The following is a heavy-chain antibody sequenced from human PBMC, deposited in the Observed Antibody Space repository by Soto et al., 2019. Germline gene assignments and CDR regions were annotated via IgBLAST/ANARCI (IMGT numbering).Heavy chain of an antibody. Sequence: GESLKISCAASGFTFSSYGMHWVRQAPGKGLEWVAVISYDGSNKYYADSVKGRFTISRDNSKNTLYLQMNSLRAEDTAVYYCAKDGEWLRALYYFDYWGQGTLVTVSS. CDR2: ISYDGSNK. D-gene: IGHD5-12*01. CDR3: AKDGEWLRALYYFDY. CDR1: GFTFSSYG. V-gene: IGHV3-30*18. J-gene: IGHJ4*02.